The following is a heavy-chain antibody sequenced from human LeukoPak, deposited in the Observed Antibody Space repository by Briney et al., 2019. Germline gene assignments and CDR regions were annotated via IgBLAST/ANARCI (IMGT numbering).Heavy chain of an antibody. CDR2: IYYSGST. CDR3: ARLSITMIVVNS. J-gene: IGHJ4*02. D-gene: IGHD3-22*01. Sequence: PSETLSLTCTVSGGSISSSSYYWGWIRQPPGKGLEWIGSIYYSGSTYYNPSLKSRVTISVDTSKNQFSLKLSSVTAADTAVYYCARLSITMIVVNSRGQGTLVTVSS. CDR1: GGSISSSSYY. V-gene: IGHV4-39*01.